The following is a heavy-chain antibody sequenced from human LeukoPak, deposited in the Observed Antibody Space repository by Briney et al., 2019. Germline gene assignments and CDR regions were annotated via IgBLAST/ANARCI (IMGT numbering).Heavy chain of an antibody. D-gene: IGHD3-3*01. CDR2: ISSSSSYI. V-gene: IGHV3-21*01. CDR3: ARVVALLEWLRGGHYYYYMDV. CDR1: GFTFSSYS. J-gene: IGHJ6*03. Sequence: PGGTLRLSCAASGFTFSSYSMNWVRQAPGKGLEWVSSISSSSSYIYYADSVKGRFTISRDNAKNSLYLQMNSLRAEDTAVYYCARVVALLEWLRGGHYYYYMDVWGKGTTVTVSS.